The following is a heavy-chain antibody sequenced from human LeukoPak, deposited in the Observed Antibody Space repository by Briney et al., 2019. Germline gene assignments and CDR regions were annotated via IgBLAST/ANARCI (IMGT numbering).Heavy chain of an antibody. CDR2: ISYDGSNK. D-gene: IGHD6-19*01. J-gene: IGHJ4*02. CDR3: AKDRTDAGWRTDLFD. V-gene: IGHV3-30*18. CDR1: GFTFNTYG. Sequence: GGSLRLSCAASGFTFNTYGMHWVRRAPGRGLEWVAVISYDGSNKYYADSVKGRFAISRDNSKNTLYLQMNRLRPEDTALYYCAKDRTDAGWRTDLFDWGQGALVTVSS.